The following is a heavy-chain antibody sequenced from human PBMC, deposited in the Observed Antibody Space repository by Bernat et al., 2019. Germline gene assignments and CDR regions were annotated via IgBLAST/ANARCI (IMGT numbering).Heavy chain of an antibody. D-gene: IGHD4-17*01. V-gene: IGHV3-74*01. CDR3: ARIAYGDDVA. Sequence: EVQLVESGGGLVQPGGSLRLSCAASGFTFSRDWMHWFRQAPGKGLVWVSRIKNDKSTISYSDSVKGRFTFSRDNAKSTLYLEMNSLRAEDTAVYYCARIAYGDDVAWGQGTLVTVSS. J-gene: IGHJ5*02. CDR2: IKNDKSTI. CDR1: GFTFSRDW.